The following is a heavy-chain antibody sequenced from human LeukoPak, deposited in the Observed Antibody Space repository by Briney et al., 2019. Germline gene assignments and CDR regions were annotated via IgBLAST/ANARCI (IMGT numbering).Heavy chain of an antibody. J-gene: IGHJ6*02. CDR3: ARGVQQLVLTPPRVGYGMDV. V-gene: IGHV3-30-3*01. Sequence: GGSLRLSCTASRFTFSSYAMHWVRQAPGKGLKWVAVISYDGSNKYYADSVKGRFTISRDNSKNTLYLQMNSLRVEDTAVYYCARGVQQLVLTPPRVGYGMDVWGQGTTVTVSS. CDR1: RFTFSSYA. D-gene: IGHD6-13*01. CDR2: ISYDGSNK.